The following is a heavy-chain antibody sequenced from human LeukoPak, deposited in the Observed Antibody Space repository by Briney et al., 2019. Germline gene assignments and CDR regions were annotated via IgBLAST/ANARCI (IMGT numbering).Heavy chain of an antibody. D-gene: IGHD5-12*01. CDR3: ARDPGGYAAH. Sequence: PSETLSLTCTVSGGSISSYYWSWIRQPPGKGLEWIGYIYYSGSTNYNPSLKSRVTISVDTSKNQFSLKLSSVTAADTAVYYCARDPGGYAAHWGQGTLVTVSS. V-gene: IGHV4-59*01. J-gene: IGHJ1*01. CDR1: GGSISSYY. CDR2: IYYSGST.